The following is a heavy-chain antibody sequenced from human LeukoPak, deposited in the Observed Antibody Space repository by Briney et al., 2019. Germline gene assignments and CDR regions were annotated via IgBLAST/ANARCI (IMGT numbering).Heavy chain of an antibody. D-gene: IGHD1-1*01. V-gene: IGHV1-18*01. CDR1: GYTFTSYG. Sequence: ASVKVSCKASGYTFTSYGISWVRQAPGQRLEWMGWISAYNGNTNYAQKLQGRVTMTTDTSTSTAYMELRSLRSDDTAVYYCARDNWNDDVGYYGMDVWGQGTTVTVSS. CDR3: ARDNWNDDVGYYGMDV. CDR2: ISAYNGNT. J-gene: IGHJ6*02.